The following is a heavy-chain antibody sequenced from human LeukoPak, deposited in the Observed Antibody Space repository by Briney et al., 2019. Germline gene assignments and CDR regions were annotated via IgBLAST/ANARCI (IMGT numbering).Heavy chain of an antibody. J-gene: IGHJ6*02. Sequence: ASVKVSCKASGYTFTSYGISWVRQAPGQGLEWMGWISAYNGNTNYAQKLQGRVTMTTDTSTSTAYMELRSLRSDDTAVYYCARGDILTGYHGGYYYGMDVWGQGTTVTVSS. CDR2: ISAYNGNT. V-gene: IGHV1-18*01. CDR3: ARGDILTGYHGGYYYGMDV. D-gene: IGHD3-9*01. CDR1: GYTFTSYG.